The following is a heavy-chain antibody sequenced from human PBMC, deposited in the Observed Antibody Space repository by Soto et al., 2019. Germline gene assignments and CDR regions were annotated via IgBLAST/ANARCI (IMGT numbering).Heavy chain of an antibody. CDR3: ARYDSRTLYYGMDA. CDR1: GGSISSGGYY. V-gene: IGHV4-31*03. D-gene: IGHD3-22*01. J-gene: IGHJ6*02. CDR2: IYYSGST. Sequence: PSETLSLTCTVSGGSISSGGYYWSWIRQHPGKGLEWIGYIYYSGSTYYNPSLKSRVTISVDTSKNQFSLKLSSVTAADTAVYYCARYDSRTLYYGMDAWGQGTTVTASS.